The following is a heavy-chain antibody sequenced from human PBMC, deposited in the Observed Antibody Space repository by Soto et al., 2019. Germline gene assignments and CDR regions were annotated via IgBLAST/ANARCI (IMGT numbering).Heavy chain of an antibody. V-gene: IGHV3-72*01. CDR1: GFTLSGHY. J-gene: IGHJ4*02. CDR3: VRATYFSDSSGYTRCLDY. Sequence: GGSLRLSCAGSGFTLSGHYIDWVRQAPGKGLEWVGRSRDKPQGYSTAYAASVKGRFTTSRDESKNSAYLQMNSLKTEDTAVYYCVRATYFSDSSGYTRCLDYWGQGTLVTVSS. D-gene: IGHD3-22*01. CDR2: SRDKPQGYST.